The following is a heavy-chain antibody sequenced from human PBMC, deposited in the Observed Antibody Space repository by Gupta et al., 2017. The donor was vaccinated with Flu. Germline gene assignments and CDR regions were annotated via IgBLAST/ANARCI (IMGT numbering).Heavy chain of an antibody. Sequence: QVQLVKSGAEVKKPGSSVKVSCKASGGTFSSHAISWVRQAPGQGLEWMGGIIPIFGTANYAQKFQGRVTITADKSTSTAYMELSSLRSEDTAVYYCARVGAAAGHFDYWGQGTLVTVSS. CDR3: ARVGAAAGHFDY. V-gene: IGHV1-69*06. D-gene: IGHD6-13*01. J-gene: IGHJ4*02. CDR1: GGTFSSHA. CDR2: IIPIFGTA.